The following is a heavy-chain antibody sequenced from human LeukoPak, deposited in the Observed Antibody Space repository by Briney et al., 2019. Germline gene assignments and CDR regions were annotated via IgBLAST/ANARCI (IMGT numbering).Heavy chain of an antibody. CDR3: ATSTGYISTWGAFDI. CDR1: GFTFTGYY. Sequence: RASVKVSCKSSGFTFTGYYMHWVPQAPGQALEWMGWMSPDGGRAHYAQKFQGRVTMTRDSSITTAYLELATLTSDDTAIYYCATSTGYISTWGAFDIWGQGTMVTVSS. D-gene: IGHD6-13*01. J-gene: IGHJ3*02. V-gene: IGHV1-2*02. CDR2: MSPDGGRA.